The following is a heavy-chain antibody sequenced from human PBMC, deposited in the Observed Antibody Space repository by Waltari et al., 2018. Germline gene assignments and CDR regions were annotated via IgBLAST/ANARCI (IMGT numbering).Heavy chain of an antibody. CDR2: ISPNRGGT. D-gene: IGHD2-15*01. CDR3: AKGGDCNGGSCNFDY. Sequence: QVQLVQSGAEVKKPGASVKVSCKASGYTFTDWYMYWVRQAPGQGLEWMGRISPNRGGTNYAQKFQGRGTMTRDTSISTAYMELSRLTSDDTAVYYCAKGGDCNGGSCNFDYWGQGTVVTVSS. CDR1: GYTFTDWY. J-gene: IGHJ4*02. V-gene: IGHV1-2*06.